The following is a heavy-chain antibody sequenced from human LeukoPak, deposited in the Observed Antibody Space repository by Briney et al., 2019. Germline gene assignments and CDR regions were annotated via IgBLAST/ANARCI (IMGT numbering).Heavy chain of an antibody. V-gene: IGHV4-34*01. CDR2: INHSGST. Sequence: SETLSLTCAVYGGSFSGYYWSWIRQPPGKGLEWIGEINHSGSTYYNPSLKSRVTISVDTSKNQFSLKLISVTAADTAVYYCARLEAAAGIFDYWGQGTLVTVSS. J-gene: IGHJ4*02. CDR3: ARLEAAAGIFDY. D-gene: IGHD6-13*01. CDR1: GGSFSGYY.